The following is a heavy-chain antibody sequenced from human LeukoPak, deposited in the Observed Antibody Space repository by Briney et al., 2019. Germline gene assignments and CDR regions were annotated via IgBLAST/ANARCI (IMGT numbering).Heavy chain of an antibody. Sequence: PSETLSLTCTVSGGSISSYYWSWIRQPPGKGLEWIGYIYYSGSTNYNPSLKSRVTISVDTSQNQFSLKMSFVTAADTAVYYCARSYYDFWSGYPYYYMDVWGKGTTVTVSS. CDR1: GGSISSYY. V-gene: IGHV4-59*01. CDR3: ARSYYDFWSGYPYYYMDV. D-gene: IGHD3-3*01. J-gene: IGHJ6*03. CDR2: IYYSGST.